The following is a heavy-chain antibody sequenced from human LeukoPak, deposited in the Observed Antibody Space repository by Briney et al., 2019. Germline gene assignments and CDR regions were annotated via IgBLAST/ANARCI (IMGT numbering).Heavy chain of an antibody. CDR1: GYTFTSYY. Sequence: ASVKVSCKASGYTFTSYYMHWVRQAPGQGLEWMGWINPNSGGTNYAQKFQGRVTMTRDTSISTAYMELSRLRSDDTAVYYCARRLTYDSSGYYHYYFDYWGQGTLVTVSS. CDR2: INPNSGGT. V-gene: IGHV1-2*02. J-gene: IGHJ4*02. CDR3: ARRLTYDSSGYYHYYFDY. D-gene: IGHD3-22*01.